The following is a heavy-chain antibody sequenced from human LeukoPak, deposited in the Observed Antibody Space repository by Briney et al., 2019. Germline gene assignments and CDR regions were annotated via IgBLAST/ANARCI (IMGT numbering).Heavy chain of an antibody. V-gene: IGHV4-30-2*01. CDR1: GGSISSGGYS. Sequence: SETLSLTCAVSGGSISSGGYSWSWIRQPPGKGLEWIGYIYHSGSTYYNPSLKSRVTISVDRSKNQFSLKLSSVTAADTAVYYCATDSSGYLGAFDIWGQGTMVTVSS. J-gene: IGHJ3*02. CDR3: ATDSSGYLGAFDI. CDR2: IYHSGST. D-gene: IGHD3-22*01.